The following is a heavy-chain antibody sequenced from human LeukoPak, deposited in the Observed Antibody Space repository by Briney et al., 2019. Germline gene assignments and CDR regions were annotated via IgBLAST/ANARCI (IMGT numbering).Heavy chain of an antibody. V-gene: IGHV4-34*01. D-gene: IGHD5-18*01. CDR2: INHSGST. J-gene: IGHJ4*02. CDR3: ARPLGYSYGYGY. Sequence: PSETLSLTCAVYGGSFSGYYWSWIRQPPGKGLEWIGEINHSGSTNYNPSLKSRVTISVDTSKNQFSLKLSSVTAAYTAVYYCARPLGYSYGYGYWGQGTLVTVSS. CDR1: GGSFSGYY.